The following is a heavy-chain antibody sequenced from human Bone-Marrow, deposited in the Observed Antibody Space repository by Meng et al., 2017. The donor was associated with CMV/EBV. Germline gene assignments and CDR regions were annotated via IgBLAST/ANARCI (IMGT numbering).Heavy chain of an antibody. CDR2: INPSAGSA. V-gene: IGHV1-46*01. Sequence: ASVKVSCKAPGYPFTSYYMHWVRQAPGQGLEWMGIINPSAGSASYAQKFQGRVTMTRDTSTSTVYMELSSLRSEDTAGYYCARAGVSGSNYYYYGMDVWGQGTTVTVSS. J-gene: IGHJ6*02. CDR3: ARAGVSGSNYYYYGMDV. D-gene: IGHD1-26*01. CDR1: GYPFTSYY.